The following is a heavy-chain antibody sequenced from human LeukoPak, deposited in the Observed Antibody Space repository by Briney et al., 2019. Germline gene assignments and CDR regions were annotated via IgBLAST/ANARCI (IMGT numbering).Heavy chain of an antibody. CDR3: ARVTAMDLLVGLVNGGKGTYDFDY. Sequence: PGGSLRLSCAASGFTFSSYVMHWVRQAPGKGLVWVAVISYDGSNKYYADSVKGRFTISRDNSKNTLYLQMNSLRAEDTAVYYCARVTAMDLLVGLVNGGKGTYDFDYWGQGTLVTVSS. V-gene: IGHV3-30*03. J-gene: IGHJ4*02. CDR2: ISYDGSNK. D-gene: IGHD5-18*01. CDR1: GFTFSSYV.